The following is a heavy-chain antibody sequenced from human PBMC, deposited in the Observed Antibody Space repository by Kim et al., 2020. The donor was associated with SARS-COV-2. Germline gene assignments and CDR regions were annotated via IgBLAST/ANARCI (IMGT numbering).Heavy chain of an antibody. V-gene: IGHV4-39*01. D-gene: IGHD2-2*01. CDR2: IYYSGST. Sequence: SETLSLTCTVSGGSISSSSYYWGWIRQPPGKGLEWIGSIYYSGSTYYNPSLKSRVTISVDTSKNQFSLKLSSVTAADTAVYYCARHGGPEGYCSSTSCLSEYFQNWGQGTLVTVSS. J-gene: IGHJ1*01. CDR3: ARHGGPEGYCSSTSCLSEYFQN. CDR1: GGSISSSSYY.